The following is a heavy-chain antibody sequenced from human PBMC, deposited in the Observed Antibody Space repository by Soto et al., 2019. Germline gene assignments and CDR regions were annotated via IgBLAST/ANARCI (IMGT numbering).Heavy chain of an antibody. V-gene: IGHV1-69*06. CDR2: IIPIFGTA. D-gene: IGHD4-17*01. J-gene: IGHJ4*02. CDR3: GRGLTTVTPTPVDD. CDR1: GGTFSSYA. Sequence: QVQLVQSGAEVKKPGSSVKVSCKASGGTFSSYAISWVRQAPGQGLEWMGGIIPIFGTANYAQKFQGRVTITADKWTSTAYMELSSLRSEDTAVYCCGRGLTTVTPTPVDDWGQGTLVTVSS.